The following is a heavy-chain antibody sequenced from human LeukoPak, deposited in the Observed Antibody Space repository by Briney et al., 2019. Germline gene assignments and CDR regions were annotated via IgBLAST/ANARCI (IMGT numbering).Heavy chain of an antibody. Sequence: GGSLTLSCAASGFSFSVYWMHWVRQAPGDGPVWVSRIKTDGSMTDYADYVKGRFTISRDNAKNSLYLQMNSLRAEDTAVYYCARDSEMIQDGFPYNWNSHRRPPGSFDIWGQGTMVTVSS. D-gene: IGHD1-20*01. V-gene: IGHV3-74*01. J-gene: IGHJ3*02. CDR2: IKTDGSMT. CDR1: GFSFSVYW. CDR3: ARDSEMIQDGFPYNWNSHRRPPGSFDI.